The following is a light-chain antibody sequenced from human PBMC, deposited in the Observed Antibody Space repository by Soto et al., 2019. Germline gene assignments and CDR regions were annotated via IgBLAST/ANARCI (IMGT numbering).Light chain of an antibody. J-gene: IGLJ2*01. CDR1: SSDVGGYNY. V-gene: IGLV2-14*01. CDR2: EVS. CDR3: RSYTSRSTGV. Sequence: QSALTQPASVSGSPGQSITISCTGTSSDVGGYNYVSWYQQHPGKAPKLMIYEVSNRPSGVSNRFSGSKSGNTASLTISGLQAEDEADYYCRSYTSRSTGVFGGGTKLTVL.